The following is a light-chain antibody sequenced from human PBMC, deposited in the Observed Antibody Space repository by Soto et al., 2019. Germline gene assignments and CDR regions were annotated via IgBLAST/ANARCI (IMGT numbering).Light chain of an antibody. Sequence: DIEMTQYPSTLSVSVGERVTITCRASQSISSWLAWYQQKPGKAPKLLIYDASSLESGVPSRFSGSGSGTEFTPIISSLQADDFATYYCQQYNSYSLYTFGQGTKLEIK. CDR3: QQYNSYSLYT. CDR2: DAS. V-gene: IGKV1-5*01. CDR1: QSISSW. J-gene: IGKJ2*01.